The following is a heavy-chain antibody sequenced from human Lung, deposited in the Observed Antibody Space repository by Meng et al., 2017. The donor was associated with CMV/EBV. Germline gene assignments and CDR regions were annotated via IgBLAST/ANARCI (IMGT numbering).Heavy chain of an antibody. J-gene: IGHJ5*02. V-gene: IGHV4-4*07. CDR3: AGYDSSGYEGS. D-gene: IGHD3-22*01. CDR2: IYTSGST. CDR1: GGSSSSYY. Sequence: VQLPYSGPGLVKPSETLSITCTVSGGSSSSYYRSWIRPPAGKGLEWIRRIYTSGSTNYNPSLKSRVTMSVDTSKKQFSLKLSSVTAADTAVYYCAGYDSSGYEGSWGQGTLVTVSS.